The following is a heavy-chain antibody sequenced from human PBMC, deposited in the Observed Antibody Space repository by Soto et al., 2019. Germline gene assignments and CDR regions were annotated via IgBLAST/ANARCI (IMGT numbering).Heavy chain of an antibody. D-gene: IGHD3-9*01. J-gene: IGHJ6*02. CDR1: GVTFSSYA. CDR2: IIPIFGTA. CDR3: ARALRYFDWLLPDYYYYGMDV. V-gene: IGHV1-69*13. Sequence: GASVKVSCKASGVTFSSYAISWVRQAPGQGLEWMGGIIPIFGTANYAQKFQGRVTITADESTSTAYMELSSLRSEDTAVYYCARALRYFDWLLPDYYYYGMDVWGQGTTVTGSS.